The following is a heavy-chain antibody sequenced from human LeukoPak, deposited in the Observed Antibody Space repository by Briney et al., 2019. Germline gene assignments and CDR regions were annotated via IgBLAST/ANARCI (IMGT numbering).Heavy chain of an antibody. CDR3: AKLGGQEVYNYYVGV. V-gene: IGHV3-21*04. Sequence: PGGSLRLSCVASGFTLSIYSMNWVRQAPGKGLEWVSYISKNSDDIYNANSVRGRFTISRDNAKNSLYLQMNSLRAEDTAVYYCAKLGGQEVYNYYVGVWGKGTTVAVSS. CDR1: GFTLSIYS. CDR2: ISKNSDDI. J-gene: IGHJ6*03. D-gene: IGHD3-16*01.